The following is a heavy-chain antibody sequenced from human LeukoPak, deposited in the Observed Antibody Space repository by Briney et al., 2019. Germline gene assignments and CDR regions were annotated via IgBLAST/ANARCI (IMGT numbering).Heavy chain of an antibody. CDR1: GDSIISTTSY. V-gene: IGHV4-39*07. D-gene: IGHD6-13*01. CDR2: IYSTGNT. J-gene: IGHJ4*02. Sequence: SETLSLTCTVSGDSIISTTSYWAWIRQPPGKGLEWIGSIYSTGNTHYNPSLKSRLTMSVDTSENQFSLIVISVTAADTAVYYCARGVIAAGGNDFDYWGQGTLVTVSS. CDR3: ARGVIAAGGNDFDY.